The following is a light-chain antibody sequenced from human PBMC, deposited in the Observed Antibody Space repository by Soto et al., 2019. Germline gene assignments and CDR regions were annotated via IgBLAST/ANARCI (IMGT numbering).Light chain of an antibody. CDR1: SSDVGGYNY. CDR2: EVS. V-gene: IGLV2-8*01. J-gene: IGLJ2*01. Sequence: QSALTQPPSASGSPGQSVTISCTGTSSDVGGYNYVSWYQQHPGKAPKLMIYEVSKRPSGVPDRFSGSKSGNTASLAVSGLQAEDEADYYCRSYVRSNNLVFGGGTKLTVL. CDR3: RSYVRSNNLV.